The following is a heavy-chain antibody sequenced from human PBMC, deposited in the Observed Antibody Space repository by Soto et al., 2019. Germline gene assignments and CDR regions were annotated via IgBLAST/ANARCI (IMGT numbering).Heavy chain of an antibody. J-gene: IGHJ4*02. V-gene: IGHV3-30*03. CDR2: VSRDGSRA. Sequence: QVQLVESGGGVVQPGTSLRLSCAASGFTFSSYGMNWIRQAPGKGLEWVAVVSRDGSRAYYADSLKGRFTISRDNSKNTLYLQMSSLRAEDTGVYYCAREQPCSTTNCYFLSPGYWGQGTLVTVSS. CDR3: AREQPCSTTNCYFLSPGY. D-gene: IGHD2-2*01. CDR1: GFTFSSYG.